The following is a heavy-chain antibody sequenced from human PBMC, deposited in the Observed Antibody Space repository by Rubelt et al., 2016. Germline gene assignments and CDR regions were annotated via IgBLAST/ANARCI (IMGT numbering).Heavy chain of an antibody. J-gene: IGHJ5*02. CDR2: ISAHNGNT. D-gene: IGHD6-19*01. V-gene: IGHV1-18*01. CDR3: ARDLQWLGHP. CDR1: GGTFSSYA. Sequence: QVQLVQSGAEVKKPGSSVKVSCKASGGTFSSYAISWVRQAPGQGLEWMGWISAHNGNTNYAQKLQGRVTMTTETSTSTAYMELRSLRSDDTAVYYCARDLQWLGHPWGQGTLVTVSS.